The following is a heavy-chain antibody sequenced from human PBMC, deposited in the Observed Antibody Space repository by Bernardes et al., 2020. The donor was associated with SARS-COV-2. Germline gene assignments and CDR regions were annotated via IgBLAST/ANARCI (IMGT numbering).Heavy chain of an antibody. V-gene: IGHV3-33*08. Sequence: GGSLRLSCSVSGFTFSNYAMHWVRQAPGKGLEWVAVIWYDGSNKYYVDSVKGRFTISRDNSKNTLYLQMNNLRAEDTAVYYCASSEGNWGQGTLVTVSS. J-gene: IGHJ4*02. CDR3: ASSEGN. CDR2: IWYDGSNK. CDR1: GFTFSNYA.